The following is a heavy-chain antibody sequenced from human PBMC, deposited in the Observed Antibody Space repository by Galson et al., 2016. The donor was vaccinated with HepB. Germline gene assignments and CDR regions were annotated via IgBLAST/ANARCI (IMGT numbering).Heavy chain of an antibody. Sequence: SLRLSCAASGFTFSSFSMNWVRQAPGKGLEWVSYISSSSGVLYYADSVKDRFTISRDNAKNSLYLQMNSLRDEDTAVYYCARDLHSGAYTFDYWGQGTLVTVSS. D-gene: IGHD1-26*01. CDR3: ARDLHSGAYTFDY. CDR1: GFTFSSFS. CDR2: ISSSSGVL. V-gene: IGHV3-48*02. J-gene: IGHJ4*02.